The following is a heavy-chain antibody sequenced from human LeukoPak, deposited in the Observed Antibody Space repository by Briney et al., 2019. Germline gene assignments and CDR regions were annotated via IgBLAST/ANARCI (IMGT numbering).Heavy chain of an antibody. V-gene: IGHV4-4*07. CDR2: IYTSGST. Sequence: TSETLSLTCTVSGGSISSYYWSWIRQPAGKGLEWIGRIYTSGSTNYNPSLKSRVTMSVDTSMNQFSLKLSSVTAADTAVYYCARDATMVRGVIILGTRNYYGMDVWGQGTTVTVSS. D-gene: IGHD3-10*01. CDR3: ARDATMVRGVIILGTRNYYGMDV. J-gene: IGHJ6*02. CDR1: GGSISSYY.